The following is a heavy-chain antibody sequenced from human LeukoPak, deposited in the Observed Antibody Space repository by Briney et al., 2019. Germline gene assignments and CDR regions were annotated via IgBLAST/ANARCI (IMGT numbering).Heavy chain of an antibody. CDR1: GFTVSNNY. V-gene: IGHV3-53*01. J-gene: IGHJ4*02. Sequence: PGGSLRLSCAASGFTVSNNYMNWVRQAPGKGLEWVSVIYSGGNTYYADFVEGRFTISRDNSKNTLFLQMNSLRAEDTAVYYCARRSQAGGTGIGYWGQGTLVTVSS. CDR2: IYSGGNT. CDR3: ARRSQAGGTGIGY. D-gene: IGHD6-19*01.